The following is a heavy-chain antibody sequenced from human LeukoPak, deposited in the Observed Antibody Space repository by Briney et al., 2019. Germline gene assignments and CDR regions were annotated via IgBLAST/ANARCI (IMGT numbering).Heavy chain of an antibody. CDR1: GGSISSGDYY. CDR3: ARDPLHYDILTGFSSRGVDY. V-gene: IGHV4-30-4*01. J-gene: IGHJ4*02. Sequence: PSQTLSLTCTVSGGSISSGDYYWSWIRQPPGKGLEWIGYIYYSGSTFYNPSLKSRVTISVDTSKNQFSLKLSSVTAADTAVCYCARDPLHYDILTGFSSRGVDYWGQGTLVTVSS. CDR2: IYYSGST. D-gene: IGHD3-9*01.